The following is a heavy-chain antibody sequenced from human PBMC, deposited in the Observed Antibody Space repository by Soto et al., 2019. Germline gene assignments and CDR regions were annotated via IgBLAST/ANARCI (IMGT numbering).Heavy chain of an antibody. D-gene: IGHD6-19*01. CDR3: ASDAPHSSLAGGYCDY. V-gene: IGHV3-33*01. Sequence: QVHLVESGGGLVQPGRSLRLSCAASGFTFSSYVMHWVRQAPGKGLEWVAVIWYDGSNKYYADSVKGRCTISRDNSKNTLYLQMNRLRAEDTAVYYCASDAPHSSLAGGYCDYWGQGNMVTVSS. J-gene: IGHJ4*02. CDR1: GFTFSSYV. CDR2: IWYDGSNK.